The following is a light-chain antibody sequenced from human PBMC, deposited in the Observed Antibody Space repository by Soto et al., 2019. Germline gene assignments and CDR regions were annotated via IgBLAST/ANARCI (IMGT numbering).Light chain of an antibody. J-gene: IGKJ1*01. CDR3: QQYNSYSQT. V-gene: IGKV1-5*01. CDR1: QSISSW. Sequence: DIQMTQSPCSLCASVGDRVTITCRASQSISSWLAWYQQKPGKAPKLLSYEASSLESGVPSRFSGSGSGTEFTLTISSLQPDDFATYYCQQYNSYSQTFGQGTKVEIK. CDR2: EAS.